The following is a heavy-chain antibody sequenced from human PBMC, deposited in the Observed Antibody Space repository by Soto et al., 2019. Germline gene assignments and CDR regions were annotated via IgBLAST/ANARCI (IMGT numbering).Heavy chain of an antibody. J-gene: IGHJ4*02. CDR3: ARGTVGYSSGYTSFDY. Sequence: SQTLSLTCAISGDSVSSNSAAWNWIRPSPSRGLEWLGRTYYRSKWYNDYAVSVKSRITINPDTSKNQFSLQLNSVTPEDTAVYYCARGTVGYSSGYTSFDYWGQGTLVTVSS. CDR1: GDSVSSNSAA. D-gene: IGHD3-22*01. CDR2: TYYRSKWYN. V-gene: IGHV6-1*01.